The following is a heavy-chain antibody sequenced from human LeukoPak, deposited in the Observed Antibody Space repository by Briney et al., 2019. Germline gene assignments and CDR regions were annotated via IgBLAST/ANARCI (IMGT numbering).Heavy chain of an antibody. CDR2: IYYSGST. CDR3: ARSSHRPYYDFWSGYYENYNFDY. J-gene: IGHJ4*02. Sequence: SETLSLTCTVSGGSISSGGYYWSWIRQHPGKGLEWIGYIYYSGSTYYNPSLKSRVTISVDTSKNQFSLKLSSVTAADTAVYYCARSSHRPYYDFWSGYYENYNFDYWGQGTLVTVSS. CDR1: GGSISSGGYY. D-gene: IGHD3-3*01. V-gene: IGHV4-31*03.